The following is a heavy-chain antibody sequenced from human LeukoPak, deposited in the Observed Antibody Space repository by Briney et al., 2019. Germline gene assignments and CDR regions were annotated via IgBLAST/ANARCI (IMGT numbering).Heavy chain of an antibody. V-gene: IGHV3-30*02. CDR1: GFTFSSYG. CDR2: IRYDGSNK. CDR3: AKDTSIAAAGTAGMDV. D-gene: IGHD6-13*01. Sequence: PGGSLRLSCAASGFTFSSYGMHWVRQAPGKGLEWVAFIRYDGSNKYYADSVKGRFTISRDNAKNSLYLQMNSLRAEDTAVYYCAKDTSIAAAGTAGMDVWGQGTTVTVSS. J-gene: IGHJ6*02.